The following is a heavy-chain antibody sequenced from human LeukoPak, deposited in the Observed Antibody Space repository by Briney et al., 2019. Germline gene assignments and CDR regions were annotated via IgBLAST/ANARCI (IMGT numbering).Heavy chain of an antibody. J-gene: IGHJ4*02. CDR2: INHSGST. V-gene: IGHV4-34*01. CDR3: ARSSSWYPRNFDY. D-gene: IGHD6-13*01. Sequence: PSETLSLTCAVYGGSFSGYYWSWIRQPPGKGLEWIGEINHSGSTNYNPSLKSRVTISVDTSKNQFSLKLSSVTAADTAVYYCARSSSWYPRNFDYWGQGTLVTVSS. CDR1: GGSFSGYY.